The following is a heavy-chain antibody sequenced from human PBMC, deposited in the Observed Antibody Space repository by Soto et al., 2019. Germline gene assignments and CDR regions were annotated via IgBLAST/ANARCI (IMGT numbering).Heavy chain of an antibody. CDR1: GYTFTSYG. J-gene: IGHJ4*02. D-gene: IGHD3-10*01. V-gene: IGHV1-18*01. CDR2: ISAYNGNT. Sequence: QVQLVQSGAEVKKPGASVKVSCKASGYTFTSYGISWVRQAPGQGLEWRGWISAYNGNTNYAQKLPGKVTMTTTTTTSTAYIAPRSVRSGDRAVYSGARDGAPVLDWGQATLVTVSS. CDR3: ARDGAPVLD.